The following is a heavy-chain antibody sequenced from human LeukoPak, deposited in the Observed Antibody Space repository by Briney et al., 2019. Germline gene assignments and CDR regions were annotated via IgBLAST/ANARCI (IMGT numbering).Heavy chain of an antibody. CDR2: INPNSGDT. CDR1: GYIFTGYY. J-gene: IGHJ4*02. Sequence: ASVKVSCKASGYIFTGYYMHWVRQAPGQGLEWMGWINPNSGDTNYAQKFQGRVTMTRDTSISTAYMELSRLRSDDTAVYYCARDSNDKYYDFWSGYFEWGQGTLVTVSS. D-gene: IGHD3-3*01. V-gene: IGHV1-2*02. CDR3: ARDSNDKYYDFWSGYFE.